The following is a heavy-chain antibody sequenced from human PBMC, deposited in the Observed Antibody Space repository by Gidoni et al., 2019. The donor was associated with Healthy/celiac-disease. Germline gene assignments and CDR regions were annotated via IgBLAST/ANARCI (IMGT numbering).Heavy chain of an antibody. CDR2: IYYSGST. CDR1: GGSISSYY. D-gene: IGHD2-8*01. V-gene: IGHV4-59*01. CDR3: ARSHIGYCTNGVCRTLRPGPAGFDP. J-gene: IGHJ5*02. Sequence: QVQLQESGPGLVKPSATLSLTCTVSGGSISSYYWSWIRPPPGKGLEWIGYIYYSGSTNYNPSLKSRVTISVDTSKNQFSLKLSSVTAADTAVYYCARSHIGYCTNGVCRTLRPGPAGFDPWGQGTLVTVSS.